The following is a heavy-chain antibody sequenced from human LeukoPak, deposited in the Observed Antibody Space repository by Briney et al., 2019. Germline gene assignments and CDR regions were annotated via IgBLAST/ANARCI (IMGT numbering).Heavy chain of an antibody. CDR3: ARGGDYGDYDFFDY. V-gene: IGHV3-21*01. D-gene: IGHD4-17*01. Sequence: PGGSLRLSCAASGFTFSSYSMNWVRQAPGKGLEWVSSISSSSSYIYYADSVKGRFTISRDNAKNSLYLQMTSLRAEDTAVYYCARGGDYGDYDFFDYWGQGTLVTVSS. CDR1: GFTFSSYS. J-gene: IGHJ4*02. CDR2: ISSSSSYI.